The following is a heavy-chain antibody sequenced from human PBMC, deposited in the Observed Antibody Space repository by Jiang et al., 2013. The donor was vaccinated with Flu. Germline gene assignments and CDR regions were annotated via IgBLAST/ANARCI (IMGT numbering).Heavy chain of an antibody. D-gene: IGHD4-17*01. Sequence: GPGLVKPSETLSLTCTVSGGSISSYYWSWIRQPPGKGLEWIGYIYYSGSTNYNPSLKSRVTISVDTSKNQFSLKLSSVTAADTAVYYCARDSGEAEYFQHWGQGTLVTVSS. CDR2: IYYSGST. CDR1: GGSISSYY. V-gene: IGHV4-59*01. J-gene: IGHJ1*01. CDR3: ARDSGEAEYFQH.